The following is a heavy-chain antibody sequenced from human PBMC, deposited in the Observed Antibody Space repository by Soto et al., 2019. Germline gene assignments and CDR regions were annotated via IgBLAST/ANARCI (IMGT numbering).Heavy chain of an antibody. Sequence: PXETLYLTCTVSVYSITTYYWNWIRQPAGKGLEWIGRIGASGNTNYNPSLNSRVTLSVDTSKKQFSLKLTSVTAADTAVYYCARFSNNWFQTEGMDVWGQGTTATVSS. J-gene: IGHJ6*02. V-gene: IGHV4-4*07. D-gene: IGHD1-1*01. CDR3: ARFSNNWFQTEGMDV. CDR1: VYSITTYY. CDR2: IGASGNT.